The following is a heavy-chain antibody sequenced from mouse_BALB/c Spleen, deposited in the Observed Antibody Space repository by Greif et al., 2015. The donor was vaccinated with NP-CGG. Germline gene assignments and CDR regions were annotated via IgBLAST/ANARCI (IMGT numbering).Heavy chain of an antibody. D-gene: IGHD2-14*01. CDR3: ARDAYRYDY. J-gene: IGHJ2*01. CDR1: GFTFTDYY. CDR2: IRNKANGYTT. V-gene: IGHV7-3*02. Sequence: EVKLVESGGGLVQPGGSLRLSCATSGFTFTDYYMSWVRQPPGKALEWLGFIRNKANGYTTEYSASVKGRFTISRDNSQSILYLQMNTLRAEDSATYYCARDAYRYDYWGQGTTLTVSS.